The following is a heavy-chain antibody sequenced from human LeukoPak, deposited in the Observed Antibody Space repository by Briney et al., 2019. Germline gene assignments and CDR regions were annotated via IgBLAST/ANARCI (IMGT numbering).Heavy chain of an antibody. J-gene: IGHJ4*02. CDR3: ASTMVRGVARYYFDY. CDR1: GGSISSYY. D-gene: IGHD3-10*01. CDR2: IYYSGST. Sequence: PSETLSLTCTVSGGSISSYYWSWIRQPPGKGLEWIGYIYYSGSTNYNPSLKSRVTISVDTSKNQFSLKLSSVTAADTAVYYCASTMVRGVARYYFDYWGQGTLVTVSS. V-gene: IGHV4-59*01.